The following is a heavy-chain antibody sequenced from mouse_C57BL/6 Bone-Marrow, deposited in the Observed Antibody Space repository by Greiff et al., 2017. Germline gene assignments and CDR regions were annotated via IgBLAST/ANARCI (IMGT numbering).Heavy chain of an antibody. D-gene: IGHD2-1*01. Sequence: QVQLQQPGAELVKPGASVKLSCKASGYTFTSYWMHWVKQRPGQGLEWIGMIHPNSGSTNYNEKFKSKATLTVDKSYNTAYMQLSSLTSEDSAVYYCARRYYGKSAMDYWGQGTSVTVSS. CDR3: ARRYYGKSAMDY. J-gene: IGHJ4*01. CDR1: GYTFTSYW. CDR2: IHPNSGST. V-gene: IGHV1-64*01.